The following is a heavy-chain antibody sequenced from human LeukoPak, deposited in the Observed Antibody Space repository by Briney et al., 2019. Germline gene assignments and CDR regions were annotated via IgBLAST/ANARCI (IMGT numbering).Heavy chain of an antibody. Sequence: SQTLSLTCTVSGGSISSHYWSWIRQPPGKGLEWIVYIYYSGSTNYNPSLKSRVTISVDTSKNQFSLKLSSVTAADTAVYYCARDLVYRSASFDSWGQGTLVTVSS. D-gene: IGHD6-25*01. V-gene: IGHV4-59*11. CDR1: GGSISSHY. CDR3: ARDLVYRSASFDS. J-gene: IGHJ5*01. CDR2: IYYSGST.